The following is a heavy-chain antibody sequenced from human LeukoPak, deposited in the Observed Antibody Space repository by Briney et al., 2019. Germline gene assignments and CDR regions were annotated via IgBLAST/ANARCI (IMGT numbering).Heavy chain of an antibody. Sequence: GGSLRLSCAASGFTFSSYGMHWVRQAPGKGLEWVAVISYDGSNKYYADSVKGRFTISRDNSKNTLYLQMNSLRAEDTAVYYRATSSTVTTVWGQGTLVTVSS. CDR3: ATSSTVTTV. CDR1: GFTFSSYG. V-gene: IGHV3-30*03. J-gene: IGHJ4*02. D-gene: IGHD4-17*01. CDR2: ISYDGSNK.